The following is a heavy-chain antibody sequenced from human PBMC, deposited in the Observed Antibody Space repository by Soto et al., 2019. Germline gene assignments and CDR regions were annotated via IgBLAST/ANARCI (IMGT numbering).Heavy chain of an antibody. D-gene: IGHD6-19*01. CDR2: IIPIFGTA. CDR3: ASFPVAGRNKRSTYYYYGMDV. V-gene: IGHV1-69*13. Sequence: ASVKVSCKASGGTFSSYAISWVRQAPGQGLEWMGGIIPIFGTANYAQKFQGRVTITADESTSTAYMELSSLRSEDTAVYYCASFPVAGRNKRSTYYYYGMDVWGQGTTVTVSS. CDR1: GGTFSSYA. J-gene: IGHJ6*02.